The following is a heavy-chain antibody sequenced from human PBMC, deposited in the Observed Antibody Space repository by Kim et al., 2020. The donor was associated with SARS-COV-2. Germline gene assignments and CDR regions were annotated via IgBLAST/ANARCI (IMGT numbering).Heavy chain of an antibody. V-gene: IGHV3-30*03. CDR2: NKN. D-gene: IGHD6-19*01. Sequence: NKNYYADSVKGRFTISRHNSKNTLYLQMNSLRAEDTAVYYCASGWYGFDYWGQGTLVTVSS. CDR3: ASGWYGFDY. J-gene: IGHJ4*02.